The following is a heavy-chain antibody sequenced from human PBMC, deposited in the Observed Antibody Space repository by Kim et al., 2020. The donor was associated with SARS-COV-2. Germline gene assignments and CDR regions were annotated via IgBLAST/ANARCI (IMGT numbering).Heavy chain of an antibody. CDR2: TYYRSKWYI. J-gene: IGHJ5*02. Sequence: SQTLSLPCTISGDSVSSNTVVWNWIRQSPSRGLEWLGRTYYRSKWYIDYAVSVKSRITINPDTSKNQFSLQLNSVTPEDTAIYYCARRSGDYGLGFDPWGQGTLVTVSS. V-gene: IGHV6-1*01. CDR1: GDSVSSNTVV. CDR3: ARRSGDYGLGFDP. D-gene: IGHD4-17*01.